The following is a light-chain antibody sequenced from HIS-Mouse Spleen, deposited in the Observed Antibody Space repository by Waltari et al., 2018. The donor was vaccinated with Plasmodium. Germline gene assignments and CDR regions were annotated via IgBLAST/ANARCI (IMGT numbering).Light chain of an antibody. J-gene: IGKJ1*01. CDR3: QQSYITWT. CDR2: AAS. V-gene: IGKV1-39*01. Sequence: DIQMTQSPSSLSASVGDRVTITCRASQSISSNLNWYQQKPGKAPKLLIYAASSLQSGVPARFSGSGSGTDFTLTISSLQPEDFGTYYCQQSYITWTFGQGTKVEIK. CDR1: QSISSN.